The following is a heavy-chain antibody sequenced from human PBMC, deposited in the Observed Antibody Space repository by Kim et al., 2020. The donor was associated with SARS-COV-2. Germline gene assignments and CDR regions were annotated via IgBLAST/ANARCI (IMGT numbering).Heavy chain of an antibody. CDR1: GFTFSSYA. CDR3: AKDKGGAGLLWFGELLAVSDYFQH. D-gene: IGHD3-10*01. V-gene: IGHV3-23*01. Sequence: GGSLRLSCAASGFTFSSYAMSWVRQAPGKGLEWVSAISGSGGSTYYADSVKGRFTISRDNSKNTLYLQMNSLRAEDTAVYYCAKDKGGAGLLWFGELLAVSDYFQHWGQGTLVTVSS. CDR2: ISGSGGST. J-gene: IGHJ1*01.